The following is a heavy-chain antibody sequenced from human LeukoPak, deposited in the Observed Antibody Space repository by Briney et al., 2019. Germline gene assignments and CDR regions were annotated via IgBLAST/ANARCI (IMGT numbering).Heavy chain of an antibody. J-gene: IGHJ6*02. CDR2: IWYDGSNK. D-gene: IGHD2-21*02. CDR1: GFTFSSYG. CDR3: ARGPAVIVVVTAPEAYGMDV. V-gene: IGHV3-33*01. Sequence: GRSLRLSCAASGFTFSSYGMHWVRQAPGKGLEWVAVIWYDGSNKYYADSVKGRFTISRDNSKNTLYLQMNSLRAEDTAVYYCARGPAVIVVVTAPEAYGMDVWGQGTTVTVSS.